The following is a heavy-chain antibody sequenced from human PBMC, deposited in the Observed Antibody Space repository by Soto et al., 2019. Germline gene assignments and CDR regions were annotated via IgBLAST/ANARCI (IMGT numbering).Heavy chain of an antibody. CDR1: GGSISRYY. Sequence: SETLSLTCTVSGGSISRYYWSWSRQPPGKGLEWIGYIYYSGSTNYNPSLKSRVTISVDTSKNQFSLKLSSVTAADTAVYYCARAGTTMVRGVISGWFDPWGQGTLVTVS. CDR3: ARAGTTMVRGVISGWFDP. J-gene: IGHJ5*02. V-gene: IGHV4-59*01. CDR2: IYYSGST. D-gene: IGHD3-10*01.